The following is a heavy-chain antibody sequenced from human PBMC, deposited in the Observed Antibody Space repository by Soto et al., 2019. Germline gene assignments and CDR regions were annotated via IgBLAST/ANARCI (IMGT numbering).Heavy chain of an antibody. CDR3: ARGACSGGSCYGPTNWFDP. CDR1: GGSISSGGYY. CDR2: NYYSGST. D-gene: IGHD2-15*01. J-gene: IGHJ5*02. Sequence: QVQLQESGPGLVKPSQTLSLTCTVSGGSISSGGYYWSWIRQHPGKGLEWIGYNYYSGSTYYNPSLKSRVTISVETSKTQFSLKLSSVTAADTAVYYCARGACSGGSCYGPTNWFDPWGQGTLVTVSS. V-gene: IGHV4-31*03.